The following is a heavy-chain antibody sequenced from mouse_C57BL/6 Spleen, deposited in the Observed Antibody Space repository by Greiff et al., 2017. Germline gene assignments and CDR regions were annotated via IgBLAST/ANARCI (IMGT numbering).Heavy chain of an antibody. CDR2: IYPGDGDT. Sequence: QVQLQQSGPELVKPGASVKISCKASGYAFSSSLMNWVKQRPGQGLEWIGRIYPGDGDTNYNGKFKGKATLTADKSSSTAYMQLSSLTSEDSAVYVCARDWGYYAMDYWGQGTSVTVSS. CDR3: ARDWGYYAMDY. J-gene: IGHJ4*01. V-gene: IGHV1-82*01. CDR1: GYAFSSSL.